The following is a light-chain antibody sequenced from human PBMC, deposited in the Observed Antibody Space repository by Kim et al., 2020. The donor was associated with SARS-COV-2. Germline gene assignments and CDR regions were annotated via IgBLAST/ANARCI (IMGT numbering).Light chain of an antibody. CDR2: GAS. Sequence: MTQSPGTLSLSPGERATLSCRASQSVSTDLAWYQQKPGQAPRLLIYGASTRASGIPSRFSGSGSGTEFTLTISSLQSEDLAVYYCQQYKNWPPWTFGQGTKVDIK. J-gene: IGKJ1*01. V-gene: IGKV3-15*01. CDR1: QSVSTD. CDR3: QQYKNWPPWT.